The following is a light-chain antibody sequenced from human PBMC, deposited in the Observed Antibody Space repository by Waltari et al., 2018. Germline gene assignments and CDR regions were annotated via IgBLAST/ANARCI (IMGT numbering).Light chain of an antibody. CDR1: SSDVGSYNL. V-gene: IGLV2-23*02. CDR2: EVS. J-gene: IGLJ1*01. Sequence: QSALTPPASVSGSPGQSITISCTGTSSDVGSYNLVSWYQQQPGKDPHLIGYEVSKRPSGVSYRVSGSESCNSASLTIFGLQAEDESDYHCCSDAGSRIVFGTGTKLTVL. CDR3: CSDAGSRIV.